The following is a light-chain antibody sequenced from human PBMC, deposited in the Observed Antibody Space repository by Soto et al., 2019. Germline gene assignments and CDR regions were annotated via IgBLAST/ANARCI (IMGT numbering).Light chain of an antibody. CDR1: SSNIGAVFD. Sequence: QSVLTQPPSVSGPPGQRVTISCTGSSSNIGAVFDVHWYQQVPGTAPKLLIYENTKRPSGVPDRFSGSKSGTSASLAITGLQAEDEADYYCQSYDSGLSGWLFGGGTQLTVL. J-gene: IGLJ7*01. CDR2: ENT. V-gene: IGLV1-40*01. CDR3: QSYDSGLSGWL.